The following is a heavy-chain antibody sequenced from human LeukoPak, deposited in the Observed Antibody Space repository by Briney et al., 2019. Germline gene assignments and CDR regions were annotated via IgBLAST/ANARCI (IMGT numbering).Heavy chain of an antibody. CDR1: GFTFSNAW. J-gene: IGHJ4*02. CDR2: ISGSGGST. V-gene: IGHV3-23*01. D-gene: IGHD7-27*01. CDR3: AKSSWGSGKFPFDY. Sequence: GGSLRLSCAASGFTFSNAWMSWVRQAPGKGLEWVSAISGSGGSTYYADSVKGRFTISRDNSKNTLYLQMNSLRAEDTAVYYCAKSSWGSGKFPFDYWGQGTLVTVSS.